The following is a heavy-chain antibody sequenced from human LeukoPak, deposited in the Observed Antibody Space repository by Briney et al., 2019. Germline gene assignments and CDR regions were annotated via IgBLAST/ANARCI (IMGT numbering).Heavy chain of an antibody. CDR3: ARNLMITFGGVIVPGAFDI. J-gene: IGHJ3*02. V-gene: IGHV3-21*01. D-gene: IGHD3-16*02. CDR1: GFTFSSYS. CDR2: ISSSSSYI. Sequence: GGSLRLSCAASGFTFSSYSMNWVRQAPGKGLEWVSSISSSSSYIYYADSVKGRFTISRDNAKNSLYLQMNSLRAEDTAVYYCARNLMITFGGVIVPGAFDIWGRGTMVAVSS.